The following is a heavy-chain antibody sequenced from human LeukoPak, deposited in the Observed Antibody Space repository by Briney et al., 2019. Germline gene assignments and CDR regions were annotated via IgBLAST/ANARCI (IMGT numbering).Heavy chain of an antibody. J-gene: IGHJ4*02. Sequence: GGSLRLSCVASGFTFRTYAMTWVRQAPGKGLEWVSAISGSGGSTFCAGSVEGRFTISRDNSKNTLYLQMNSLRAEDTAVYYCAKDLGDYVSVLDHWGQGTLVTVSS. D-gene: IGHD3-16*01. CDR2: ISGSGGST. V-gene: IGHV3-23*01. CDR3: AKDLGDYVSVLDH. CDR1: GFTFRTYA.